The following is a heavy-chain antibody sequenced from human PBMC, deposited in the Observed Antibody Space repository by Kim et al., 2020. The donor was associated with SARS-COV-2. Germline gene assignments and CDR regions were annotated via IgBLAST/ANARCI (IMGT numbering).Heavy chain of an antibody. CDR3: ARVFSPYYYDSRGGDFDY. D-gene: IGHD3-22*01. Sequence: KGRFTISRDNAKTSLYLQMNSLRAEETAVYYCARVFSPYYYDSRGGDFDYWGQGTLVTVSS. V-gene: IGHV3-11*06. J-gene: IGHJ4*02.